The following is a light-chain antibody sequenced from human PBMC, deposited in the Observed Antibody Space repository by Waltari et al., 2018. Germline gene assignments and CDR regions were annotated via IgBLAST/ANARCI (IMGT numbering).Light chain of an antibody. V-gene: IGLV6-57*02. CDR1: GGSIASAY. Sequence: NFMLTQPHSVSESPGKTVIISCTGSGGSIASAYVQWYRQRPGSAPTTVIYEDNRRPSGESDRFSGSIDSSSNSASLTISGLKTDDEADYYCQSYDSSNFWVFGGGTKLTVL. CDR2: EDN. CDR3: QSYDSSNFWV. J-gene: IGLJ3*02.